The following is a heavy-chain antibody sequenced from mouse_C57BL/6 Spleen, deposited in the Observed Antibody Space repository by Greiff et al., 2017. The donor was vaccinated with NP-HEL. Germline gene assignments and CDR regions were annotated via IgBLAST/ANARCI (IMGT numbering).Heavy chain of an antibody. CDR2: IYPGSGST. CDR1: GYTFTSYW. D-gene: IGHD1-1*01. J-gene: IGHJ4*01. Sequence: QVQLQQPGAELVKPGASVKMSCKASGYTFTSYWITWVKQRPGQGLEWIGDIYPGSGSTNYNEKFKSKATLTVDTSSSTAYMQLSSLTSEDSAVYYCARGDYGSSYDAMDYWGQGTSVTVSS. CDR3: ARGDYGSSYDAMDY. V-gene: IGHV1-55*01.